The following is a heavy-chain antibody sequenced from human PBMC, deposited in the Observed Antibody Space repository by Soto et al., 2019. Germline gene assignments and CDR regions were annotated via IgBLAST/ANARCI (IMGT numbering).Heavy chain of an antibody. J-gene: IGHJ4*02. CDR3: AGTHFDPSGYSPSALEY. V-gene: IGHV1-69*01. Sequence: QVQLVQSGAEVKKPGSSVKVSCKASGGTFNSYVINWVRQAPGQGLEWMGGIIIFFGTAEYAQKFQGRVTITADEGASTAYMELSSLKSGDTAVYYCAGTHFDPSGYSPSALEYWGQGTQVSVSS. CDR1: GGTFNSYV. D-gene: IGHD3-22*01. CDR2: IIIFFGTA.